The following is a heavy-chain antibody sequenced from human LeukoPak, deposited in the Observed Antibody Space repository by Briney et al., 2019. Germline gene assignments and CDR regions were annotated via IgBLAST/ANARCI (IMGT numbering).Heavy chain of an antibody. Sequence: SETLSLTCTVSGGSISNNNYYWGWIRQPPGKRLEWIGSVNYSGNTYYNPSPRSRVTISVDTSKKQISLKLTYVTAADTAVYFCARLKKSDYADSWGQGALVTVSS. CDR2: VNYSGNT. CDR1: GGSISNNNYY. D-gene: IGHD4-17*01. V-gene: IGHV4-39*01. J-gene: IGHJ5*01. CDR3: ARLKKSDYADS.